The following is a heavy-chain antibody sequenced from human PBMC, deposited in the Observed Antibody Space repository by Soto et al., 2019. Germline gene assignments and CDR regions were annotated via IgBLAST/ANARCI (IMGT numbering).Heavy chain of an antibody. Sequence: EVQLVESGGGLVQPGGSLRLSCAASGFTFSSYWMHWVRQAPGKGLVWVSRINSDGSSTSYADSVKGRFTISRDNAKSTLYLQMNSLRAEDTAVYYCARERYGGYVYYFDYWGQGTLVTVSS. J-gene: IGHJ4*02. CDR3: ARERYGGYVYYFDY. V-gene: IGHV3-74*01. D-gene: IGHD5-12*01. CDR1: GFTFSSYW. CDR2: INSDGSST.